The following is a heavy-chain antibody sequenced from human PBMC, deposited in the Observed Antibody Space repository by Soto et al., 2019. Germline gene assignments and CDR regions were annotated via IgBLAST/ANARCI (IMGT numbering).Heavy chain of an antibody. D-gene: IGHD3-3*01. CDR2: IYPSDSDT. CDR1: GYNFAGYW. V-gene: IGHV5-51*01. CDR3: ARGGVSTRTFDY. J-gene: IGHJ4*02. Sequence: GESLKISCKGSGYNFAGYWIAWVRQMPGKGLELMGIIYPSDSDTRYRPSFQGQVTISADKSISSAYLQWSSLRASDTAMYYCARGGVSTRTFDYWGQGTPVNVSS.